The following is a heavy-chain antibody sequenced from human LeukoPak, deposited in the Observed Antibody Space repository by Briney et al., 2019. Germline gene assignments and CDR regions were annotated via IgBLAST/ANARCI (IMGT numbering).Heavy chain of an antibody. V-gene: IGHV4-39*01. CDR3: ASLSAMVATSAFDI. CDR2: IYYSGST. D-gene: IGHD5-12*01. CDR1: GGSISSSSYY. Sequence: PSETLSLTCTVSGGSISSSSYYWGWIRQPPGKGLEWIGSIYYSGSTYYNPSLKSRVTISVDTSKNQFSLKLSSVTAADTAVYYCASLSAMVATSAFDIWGQGTMVTVSS. J-gene: IGHJ3*02.